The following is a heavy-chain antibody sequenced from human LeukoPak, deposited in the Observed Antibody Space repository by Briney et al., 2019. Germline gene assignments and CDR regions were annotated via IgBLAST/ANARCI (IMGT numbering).Heavy chain of an antibody. V-gene: IGHV3-23*01. Sequence: PGGSLGLSCAASGFTFSSYAMSWVRQAPGKGLEWVSAISGSGGSTYYADSVKGRFTISRDNSKNTLYLQMNSLRAEDTAVYYCANSRTPKYCSSTSCPRWFDPWGQGTLVTVSS. CDR1: GFTFSSYA. CDR2: ISGSGGST. CDR3: ANSRTPKYCSSTSCPRWFDP. J-gene: IGHJ5*02. D-gene: IGHD2-2*01.